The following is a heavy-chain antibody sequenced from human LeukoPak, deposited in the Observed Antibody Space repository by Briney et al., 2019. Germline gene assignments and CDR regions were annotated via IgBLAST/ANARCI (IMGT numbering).Heavy chain of an antibody. V-gene: IGHV3-7*03. D-gene: IGHD1-26*01. CDR2: IKQDASEE. Sequence: GGSLRLSCVTSGFTFSTYWMTWIRQAPGKGLEWVANIKQDASEEYYVDSVEGRFSISRDNAKSSLYLQMNSLRAEDTAVYYCARGDWVGATTGHFDYWGQGTLVTVSS. CDR3: ARGDWVGATTGHFDY. J-gene: IGHJ4*02. CDR1: GFTFSTYW.